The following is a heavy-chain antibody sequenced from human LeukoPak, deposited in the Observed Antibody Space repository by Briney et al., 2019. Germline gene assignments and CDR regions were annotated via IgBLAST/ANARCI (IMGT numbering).Heavy chain of an antibody. V-gene: IGHV3-43D*03. CDR1: GFTFDDYA. J-gene: IGHJ4*02. CDR3: AKDSGGSGWSGSNHFDY. CDR2: ISRGGGST. D-gene: IGHD6-19*01. Sequence: GGSLRLSCAASGFTFDDYAKNWVRQAPGKGREGGSFISRGGGSTYYADSVKGRFTISRDNSKNSLYLQMNSLTAEDTALYYCAKDSGGSGWSGSNHFDYWGQGTLVTVSS.